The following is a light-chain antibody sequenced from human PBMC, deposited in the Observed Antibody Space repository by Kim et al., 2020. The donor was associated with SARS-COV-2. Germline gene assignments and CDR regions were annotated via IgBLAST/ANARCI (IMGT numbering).Light chain of an antibody. Sequence: DSQRVNSGSIAWYQQKHDQAPRLLLYRASSRATCTPDRFSGSGSGTDFTLTIARLEPEDFAMYYCQFYVGSTTTALTFGGGTKVDIK. CDR3: QFYVGSTTTALT. CDR2: RAS. J-gene: IGKJ4*01. CDR1: QRVNSGS. V-gene: IGKV3-20*01.